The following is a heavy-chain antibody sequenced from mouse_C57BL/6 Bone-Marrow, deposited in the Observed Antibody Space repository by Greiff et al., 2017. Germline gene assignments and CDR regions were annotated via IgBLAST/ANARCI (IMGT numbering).Heavy chain of an antibody. J-gene: IGHJ3*01. CDR1: GYTFTDYN. CDR3: ALLCTYGGGPAWCAY. Sequence: VQLQQSGPELVKPGASVKIPCKASGYTFTDYNMDWVKQSHGKSLEWIGDINPNNGGTIYNQKFKGKATLTVDKSSSTAYMELRSLTSEDTAVYYCALLCTYGGGPAWCAYWGQGTLVTVSA. D-gene: IGHD5-1*01. V-gene: IGHV1-18*01. CDR2: INPNNGGT.